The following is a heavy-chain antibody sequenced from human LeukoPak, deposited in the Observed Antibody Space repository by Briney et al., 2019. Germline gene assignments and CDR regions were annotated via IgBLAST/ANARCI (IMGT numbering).Heavy chain of an antibody. V-gene: IGHV4-4*07. CDR1: GGSISSYY. J-gene: IGHJ4*02. Sequence: SETLSLTCTVSGGSISSYYWNWIRPPAGKGLEWIGRIFTSGRPKYNPSLKSRVPISVDTSRNQFSLRLSAVTASDTAVYYCARLHGDYWGQGILVTVSS. CDR2: IFTSGRP. CDR3: ARLHGDY.